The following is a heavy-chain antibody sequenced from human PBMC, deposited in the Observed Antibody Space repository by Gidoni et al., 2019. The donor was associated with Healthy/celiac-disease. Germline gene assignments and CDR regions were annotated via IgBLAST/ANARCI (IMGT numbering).Heavy chain of an antibody. Sequence: EVQLVESGGGLVKPGGSLRLSCAAYGFNFSTYTMNWVRQAPGKGLEWVSSINTGSNYIYYIDSVKGRFTISRDNAKTSLYLQMNSLRVEDTAVYYCASLAPTVAGPMDVWGLGTTVTVSS. V-gene: IGHV3-21*01. CDR2: INTGSNYI. J-gene: IGHJ6*02. D-gene: IGHD4-17*01. CDR1: GFNFSTYT. CDR3: ASLAPTVAGPMDV.